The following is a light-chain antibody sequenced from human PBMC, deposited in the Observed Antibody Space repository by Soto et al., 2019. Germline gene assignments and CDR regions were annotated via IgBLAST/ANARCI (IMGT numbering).Light chain of an antibody. Sequence: DIHMTPSPSSLSVSVGDRVTITCRTSQNINAWLAWYQQRPGKAPKLLIYDASSLESGVPSRFSGSGSGTEFTLTISSLQPDDFATYYCQQYNSYSETFGQGTKVDIK. CDR2: DAS. CDR1: QNINAW. CDR3: QQYNSYSET. J-gene: IGKJ1*01. V-gene: IGKV1-5*01.